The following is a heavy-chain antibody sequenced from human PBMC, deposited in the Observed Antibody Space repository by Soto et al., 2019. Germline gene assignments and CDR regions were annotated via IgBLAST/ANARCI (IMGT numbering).Heavy chain of an antibody. V-gene: IGHV1-18*01. CDR2: ISTYNGDT. CDR1: GYPFTSYG. Sequence: ASVKVSCKASGYPFTSYGISWVRQAPGQGLEWMGWISTYNGDTNYARNVQGRVSMTRDTSTNTVYLEMRSLRSDDTAVYHCAREGGYRSGWFDYWGQGTPVTVSS. CDR3: AREGGYRSGWFDY. J-gene: IGHJ4*02. D-gene: IGHD6-19*01.